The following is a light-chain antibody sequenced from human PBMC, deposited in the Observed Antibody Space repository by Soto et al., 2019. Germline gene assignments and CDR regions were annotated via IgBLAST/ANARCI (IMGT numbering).Light chain of an antibody. V-gene: IGKV3-15*01. CDR1: QSVSSN. CDR2: GAS. J-gene: IGKJ5*01. CDR3: QQYSNWPPFT. Sequence: EILMTQSPATLSVSPGERATLSCRASQSVSSNVAWYQQKPGQAPRLLIYGASNRATGIPARFSGSGSGTEFTLTISSLQSADSAVYYCQQYSNWPPFTFGQGTRLEIK.